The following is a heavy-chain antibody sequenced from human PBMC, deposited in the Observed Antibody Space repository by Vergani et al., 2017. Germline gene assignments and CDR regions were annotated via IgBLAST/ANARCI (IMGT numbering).Heavy chain of an antibody. CDR3: ARGSCLGGSCYKPLLDY. Sequence: QVQLQESGPGLVKPSQTLSLTCTVSGGSINSHNYYWSWIRPPAGKGLEWIGRIHTSGSTNYNPSIKSRVTMSEDTSKNQFSLNLTSVTAADTAVYFCARGSCLGGSCYKPLLDYWGQGILVTVSS. J-gene: IGHJ4*02. CDR1: GGSINSHNYY. D-gene: IGHD2-15*01. V-gene: IGHV4-61*02. CDR2: IHTSGST.